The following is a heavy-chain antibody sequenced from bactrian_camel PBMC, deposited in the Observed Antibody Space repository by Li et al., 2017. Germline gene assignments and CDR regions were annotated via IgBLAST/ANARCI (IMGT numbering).Heavy chain of an antibody. CDR3: RTGVVAGTT. CDR1: GFAFVDYY. V-gene: IGHV3-2*01. CDR2: VSTGGRSK. Sequence: PLVEFGGGLVQPGGSLRLSCAGSGFAFVDYYMSLIRQAPGKGLEWVSSVSTGGRSKYYADSVKGRFTISRDNAKNTLYLQMNRLKTEDTAVYHCRTGVVAGTTGGQGTQVTVS. D-gene: IGHD6*01. J-gene: IGHJ4*01.